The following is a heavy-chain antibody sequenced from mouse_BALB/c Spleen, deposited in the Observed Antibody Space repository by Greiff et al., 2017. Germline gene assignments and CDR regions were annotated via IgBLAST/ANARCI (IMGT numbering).Heavy chain of an antibody. CDR3: TRGYEGYFDY. D-gene: IGHD2-2*01. V-gene: IGHV6-6*02. CDR1: GFTFSNYW. CDR2: IRLKSNNYAT. J-gene: IGHJ2*01. Sequence: EVQLQESGGGLVQPGGSMKLSCVASGFTFSNYWMNWVRQSPEKGLEWVAEIRLKSNNYATHYAESVKGRFTISRDDSKSSVYLQMNNLRAEDTGIYYCTRGYEGYFDYWGQGTTLTVSS.